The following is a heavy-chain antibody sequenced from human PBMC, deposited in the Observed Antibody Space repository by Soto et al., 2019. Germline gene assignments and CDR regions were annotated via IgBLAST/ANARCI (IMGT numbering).Heavy chain of an antibody. J-gene: IGHJ4*02. CDR1: GGSFSGYY. Sequence: PSETLSLTCAVYGGSFSGYYWSWIRQPPGKGLEWIGEINHSGSTNYNPSLKSRVTISVDTSKNQFSLKLSSVTAADTAVYYCARAWEHWGQGTLVTVSS. CDR3: ARAWEH. V-gene: IGHV4-34*01. D-gene: IGHD1-1*01. CDR2: INHSGST.